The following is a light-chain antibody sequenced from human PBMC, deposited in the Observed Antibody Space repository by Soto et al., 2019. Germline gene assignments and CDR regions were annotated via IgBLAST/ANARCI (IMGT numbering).Light chain of an antibody. V-gene: IGKV1-39*01. CDR1: QSISNY. CDR3: HQNYNVPPWT. J-gene: IGKJ1*01. CDR2: AAS. Sequence: DIQMTQSPSSLSASVGDRVTITCRASQSISNYLDWYQLKPGKAPKLLIYAASSLQSGVPSRFTGSGSGTDSTLTISNLQAEDFATYYCHQNYNVPPWTFGQGTKVEIK.